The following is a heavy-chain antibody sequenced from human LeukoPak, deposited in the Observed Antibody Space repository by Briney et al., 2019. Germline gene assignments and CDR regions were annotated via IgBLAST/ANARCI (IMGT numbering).Heavy chain of an antibody. D-gene: IGHD5-18*01. CDR3: ARYETAMVFSFDY. CDR1: GFTFSSYS. Sequence: GGSMRLSCAASGFTFSSYSMNWVRQAPGKGLEWVSSISSSSSYIYYADSVKGRFTISRDNAKNSLYLQMNSLRAEDTAVYYCARYETAMVFSFDYWGQGTLVTVSS. J-gene: IGHJ4*02. CDR2: ISSSSSYI. V-gene: IGHV3-21*01.